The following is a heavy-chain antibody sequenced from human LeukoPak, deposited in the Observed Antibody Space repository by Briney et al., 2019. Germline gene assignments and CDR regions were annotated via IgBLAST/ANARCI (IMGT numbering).Heavy chain of an antibody. V-gene: IGHV3-35*02. CDR1: GFTFSNSD. CDR3: ARGGRTTWHGMDV. CDR2: VSWNGSRT. J-gene: IGHJ6*02. D-gene: IGHD4-17*01. Sequence: GGSLRLSCAASGFTFSNSDMNWVHQAPGKGLEWVSGVSWNGSRTHYADSVKGQFIISRDNSRNTLYLQTNSLRAEDTAVYYCARGGRTTWHGMDVWGQGTTVTVSS.